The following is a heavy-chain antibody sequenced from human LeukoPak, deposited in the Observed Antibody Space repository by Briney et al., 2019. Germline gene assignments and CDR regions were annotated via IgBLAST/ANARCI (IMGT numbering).Heavy chain of an antibody. J-gene: IGHJ3*02. CDR3: AGATGSGYPPEHAFDI. D-gene: IGHD3-3*01. CDR1: GFTFSSYS. CDR2: ISSSSSYI. V-gene: IGHV3-21*01. Sequence: GGSLRLSCAASGFTFSSYSMNWVRQAPGKGLEWVSSISSSSSYIYYADSVKGRFTISRDNAKNSLYLQMNSLRAEDTAVYYCAGATGSGYPPEHAFDIWGQGTMVTVSS.